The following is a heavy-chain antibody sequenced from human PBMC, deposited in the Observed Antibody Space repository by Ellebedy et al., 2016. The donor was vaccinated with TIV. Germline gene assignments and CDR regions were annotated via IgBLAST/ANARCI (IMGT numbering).Heavy chain of an antibody. CDR1: GDSVSNNSAT. CDR3: ARALPHFDI. V-gene: IGHV6-1*01. Sequence: MPSETLSLTCAISGDSVSNNSATWNWIRQSPSRGLEWLGRTYYRSKWHNEYAISVRSRITINPDTSKNQFSLQLNSVTPEDTAVYYCARALPHFDIWGQGTMVTVSS. CDR2: TYYRSKWHN. J-gene: IGHJ3*02.